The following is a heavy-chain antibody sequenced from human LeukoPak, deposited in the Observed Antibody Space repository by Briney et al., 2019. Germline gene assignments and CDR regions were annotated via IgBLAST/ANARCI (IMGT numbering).Heavy chain of an antibody. V-gene: IGHV1-46*01. CDR3: ASLLPAAIRPFDY. CDR2: INPSGGST. Sequence: ASVKVSCKASGYTFTSYYMHWVRQAPGQGLEWMGIINPSGGSTSYAQKFQGRVTMTRDTSTSTVYMELSRLRSDDTAVYYCASLLPAAIRPFDYWGQGTLVTVSS. D-gene: IGHD2-2*01. J-gene: IGHJ4*02. CDR1: GYTFTSYY.